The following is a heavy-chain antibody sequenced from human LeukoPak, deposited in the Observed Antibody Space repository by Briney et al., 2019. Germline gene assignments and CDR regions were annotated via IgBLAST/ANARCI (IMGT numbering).Heavy chain of an antibody. CDR3: ARMGAIAGASANPDH. CDR1: GFTFSSYG. Sequence: GSLRLSCAASGFTFSSYGMSWVRQPPGKGLEWIGEINHSGSTNYNPSLKSRVTISVDTSKNQFSLKLSSVTAADTAVYYCARMGAIAGASANPDHWGQGTLVTVSS. CDR2: INHSGST. D-gene: IGHD4/OR15-4a*01. V-gene: IGHV4-34*01. J-gene: IGHJ4*02.